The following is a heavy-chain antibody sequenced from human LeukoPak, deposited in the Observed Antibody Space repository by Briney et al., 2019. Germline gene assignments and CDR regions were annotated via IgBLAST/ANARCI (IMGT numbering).Heavy chain of an antibody. J-gene: IGHJ3*02. CDR1: GGSISGYS. CDR2: IYSSGDT. Sequence: SETLSLTCTVSGGSISGYSWSWIRQPAGGGLEWIGRIYSSGDTDYSASLKSLITMSVDTSKNQFSLHLNSVTAADMAVYYCARDHDSSGIYYRGTFDTWGQGTLLTVSS. CDR3: ARDHDSSGIYYRGTFDT. V-gene: IGHV4-4*07. D-gene: IGHD3-22*01.